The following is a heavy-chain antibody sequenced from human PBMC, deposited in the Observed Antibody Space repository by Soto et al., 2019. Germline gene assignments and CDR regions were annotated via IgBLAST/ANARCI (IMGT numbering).Heavy chain of an antibody. CDR1: GFTFSNYG. CDR2: IWDDGTTK. D-gene: IGHD3-10*01. CDR3: AIMDNYSGSGC. J-gene: IGHJ4*02. V-gene: IGHV3-33*01. Sequence: QVQLVESGGGVVQPGRSLRLSFAASGFTFSNYGMHWVRQAPGKGLVWVAVIWDDGTTKYYADSVKGRVTISRDNSTLTLYLQMNSLRAEDTAVYYCAIMDNYSGSGCCGQGTLVTVSS.